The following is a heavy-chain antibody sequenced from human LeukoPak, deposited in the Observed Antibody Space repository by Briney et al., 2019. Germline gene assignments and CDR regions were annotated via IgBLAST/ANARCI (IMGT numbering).Heavy chain of an antibody. CDR3: ARDGYLAYCGGDCYLGAFDI. CDR2: ISYDGSNK. Sequence: GGSLRLSCAASGFTFSSYAMRWVCQAPGKGREWVAVISYDGSNKYYADSVKGRFTISRDNSKNTLYLQMNSLRAEDTAVYYCARDGYLAYCGGDCYLGAFDIWGQGTMVTASS. V-gene: IGHV3-30-3*01. J-gene: IGHJ3*02. D-gene: IGHD2-21*02. CDR1: GFTFSSYA.